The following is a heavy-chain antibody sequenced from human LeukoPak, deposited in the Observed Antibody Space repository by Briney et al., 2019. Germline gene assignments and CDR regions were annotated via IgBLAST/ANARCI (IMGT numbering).Heavy chain of an antibody. D-gene: IGHD2-8*01. Sequence: GGSLRLSCAASGFTFSIHDMSWVRQAPGKGLEWVSEISPDGCKTHYLDSVKGRFIISRDNSENTLYLQMNSLRAEDTAVYYCAGIHYWTKWGQGTLVTVSS. V-gene: IGHV3-23*01. CDR1: GFTFSIHD. CDR3: AGIHYWTK. CDR2: ISPDGCKT. J-gene: IGHJ4*02.